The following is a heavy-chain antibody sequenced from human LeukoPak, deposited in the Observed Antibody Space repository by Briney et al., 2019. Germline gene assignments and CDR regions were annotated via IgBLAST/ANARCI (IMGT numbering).Heavy chain of an antibody. V-gene: IGHV1-18*04. Sequence: ASVKVSCKTYGPGFSSFVIAWVRQAPGQGLEWLGWISPYTGHTNYAPKFRGRVTMTTDTPTRTVYMDLRSLRSDDTAVYYCARGQVDTTMIIGGWFDHWGQGTVVIVSS. CDR3: ARGQVDTTMIIGGWFDH. D-gene: IGHD5-18*01. CDR2: ISPYTGHT. CDR1: GPGFSSFV. J-gene: IGHJ5*02.